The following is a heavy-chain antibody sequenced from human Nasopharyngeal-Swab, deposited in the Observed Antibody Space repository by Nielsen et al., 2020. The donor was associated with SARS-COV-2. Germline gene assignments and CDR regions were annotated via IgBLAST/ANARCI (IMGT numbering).Heavy chain of an antibody. J-gene: IGHJ6*02. CDR2: IGRYGTDI. D-gene: IGHD3-3*01. CDR3: ARGTVFGVANGMDV. V-gene: IGHV3-21*01. CDR1: GFTFRDYS. Sequence: GGSLRLSCAASGFTFRDYSMNWVRQAPGKGLEWVSSIGRYGTDIFHADSVKGRFSVFRDAANKSIYLQMRSLGAEDTAVYYCARGTVFGVANGMDVWGQGTTVTVAS.